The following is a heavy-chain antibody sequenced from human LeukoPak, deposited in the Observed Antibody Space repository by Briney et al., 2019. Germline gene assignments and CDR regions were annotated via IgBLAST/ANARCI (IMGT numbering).Heavy chain of an antibody. CDR2: LWYDGSKK. Sequence: GGSLRLSCAASGFTVTSYGIHWVRQAPGKGLEWVAVLWYDGSKKFYADSVKGRFTISRDNSKNTVYLQMNSLRDEDTALYYCARDTDTSSHYGCFDPWGQGTLVTVSS. J-gene: IGHJ5*02. CDR1: GFTVTSYG. V-gene: IGHV3-33*01. CDR3: ARDTDTSSHYGCFDP. D-gene: IGHD2-2*01.